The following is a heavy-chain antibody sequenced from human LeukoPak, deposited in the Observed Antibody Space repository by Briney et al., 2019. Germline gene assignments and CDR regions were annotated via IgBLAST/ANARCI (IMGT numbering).Heavy chain of an antibody. CDR1: GFTFSSYS. CDR3: ARYTTGDNWFDP. CDR2: ITSSSTFI. V-gene: IGHV3-21*01. J-gene: IGHJ5*02. Sequence: GGSLRLSCAASGFTFSSYSMNWLRQAPGKGLEWVSSITSSSTFINYADSVKGRFTISRDNAKNSVFLQMNSLRVEDTALYYCARYTTGDNWFDPWGQGTLVTVSS. D-gene: IGHD2-21*01.